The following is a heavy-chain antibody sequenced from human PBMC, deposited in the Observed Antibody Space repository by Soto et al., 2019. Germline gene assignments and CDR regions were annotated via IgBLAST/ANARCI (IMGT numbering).Heavy chain of an antibody. J-gene: IGHJ4*02. Sequence: LSLTCTVSGGSISPFYWSWVRQPPGKGLEWIGYLYYSGNTNYNPSLKSRVTISVDASKNQVSLRLTSVTAADTAVYYCARVGGVAARTFDYWGQGTVVTVSS. D-gene: IGHD2-15*01. CDR2: LYYSGNT. V-gene: IGHV4-59*01. CDR1: GGSISPFY. CDR3: ARVGGVAARTFDY.